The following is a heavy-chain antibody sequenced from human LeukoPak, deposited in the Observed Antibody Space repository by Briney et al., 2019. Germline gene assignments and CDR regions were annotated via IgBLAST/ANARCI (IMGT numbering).Heavy chain of an antibody. D-gene: IGHD6-19*01. CDR2: IYHSGST. J-gene: IGHJ1*01. CDR1: GGSISSSSYY. V-gene: IGHV4-39*07. CDR3: ASFNGYSSGWYPRHAEYFQH. Sequence: SETLSLTCTVSGGSISSSSYYWGWIRQPPGKGLEWIGRIYHSGSTDYNPSLKSRVNISVDTSKNQFSLKLSSVTAADTAVYYCASFNGYSSGWYPRHAEYFQHWGQGTLVTVSS.